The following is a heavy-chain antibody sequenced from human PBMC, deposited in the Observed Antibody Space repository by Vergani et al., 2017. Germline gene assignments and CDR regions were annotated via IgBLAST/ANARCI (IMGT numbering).Heavy chain of an antibody. Sequence: EVQLVQSGAEVKKPGESLKISCKGSGYSFTSYWIGWVRQMPGKGLEWMGIIYPGDSDTRYSPSFQGQVTISADKSISTAYLPGSSLKASDTAMYYCARQELYSSGWSRYWFDPWGQGTLVTVSA. V-gene: IGHV5-51*01. CDR3: ARQELYSSGWSRYWFDP. J-gene: IGHJ5*02. CDR2: IYPGDSDT. CDR1: GYSFTSYW. D-gene: IGHD6-19*01.